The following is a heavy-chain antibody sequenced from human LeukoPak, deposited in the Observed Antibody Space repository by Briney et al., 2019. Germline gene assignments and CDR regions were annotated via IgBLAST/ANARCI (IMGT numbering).Heavy chain of an antibody. CDR3: ARNGDSTPEFDY. CDR1: GYTFTSYG. V-gene: IGHV1-2*02. CDR2: INPNSGGT. Sequence: GASVKVSCKASGYTFTSYGISWVRQAPGQGLEWMGWINPNSGGTKYAQKFRGRVTMTRDTSISTAYMELSSLTSDDTAVFYCARNGDSTPEFDYWGQGTLVTVSS. D-gene: IGHD4-17*01. J-gene: IGHJ4*02.